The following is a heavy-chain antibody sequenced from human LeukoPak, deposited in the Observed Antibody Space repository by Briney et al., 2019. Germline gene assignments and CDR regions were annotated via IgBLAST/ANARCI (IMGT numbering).Heavy chain of an antibody. CDR2: EDGGA. J-gene: IGHJ4*02. CDR3: VSIDLDS. CDR1: GGTFSSYA. Sequence: GSSVKVSCKASGGTFSSYAISWVRQAPGQGLEWMGGEDGGAIYAQKFQGRVTMTEDTSTDTAYMDLSSLRSEDTAVYYCVSIDLDSWGQGTLVTVSS. V-gene: IGHV1-69*06. D-gene: IGHD3-16*02.